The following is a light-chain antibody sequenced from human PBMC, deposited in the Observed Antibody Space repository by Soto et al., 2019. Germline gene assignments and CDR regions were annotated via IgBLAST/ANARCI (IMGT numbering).Light chain of an antibody. CDR1: QSLSSSY. V-gene: IGKV3-20*01. Sequence: EIVLTQSPGTLSLSPGDRATLSCRASQSLSSSYLAWYQQKPGQAPRLLIYGASSRATGIPDRFSGSGSGTDFTLTISRLEPEDVAVYYCQQYGTSPYTFGQGTNLEIK. CDR2: GAS. J-gene: IGKJ2*01. CDR3: QQYGTSPYT.